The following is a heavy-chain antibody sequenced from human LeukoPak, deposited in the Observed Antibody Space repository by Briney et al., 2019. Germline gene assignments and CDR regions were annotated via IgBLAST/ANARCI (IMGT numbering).Heavy chain of an antibody. CDR3: ASLTMVVAATPGDY. CDR1: GGTFSSYA. D-gene: IGHD2-15*01. Sequence: GASVKVSCKASGGTFSSYAISWVRQAPGQGLEWMGGIIPIFGTANYAQKFQGRVTITADESTSTAYMELSSLRSEDTAVYYCASLTMVVAATPGDYWGQGTLVTASS. V-gene: IGHV1-69*13. J-gene: IGHJ4*02. CDR2: IIPIFGTA.